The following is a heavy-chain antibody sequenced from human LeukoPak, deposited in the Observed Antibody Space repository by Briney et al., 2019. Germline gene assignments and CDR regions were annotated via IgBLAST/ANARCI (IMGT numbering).Heavy chain of an antibody. V-gene: IGHV3-33*01. D-gene: IGHD3-9*01. CDR1: GFTFSSYG. CDR2: IWYDGSNK. Sequence: GRSLRLSCAASGFTFSSYGMHWVRRAPGKGLEWVAVIWYDGSNKYYADSVKGRFTISRDNSKNTLYLQMNSLRAEDTAVYYCARDPRILTGYYKGGWFDPWGQGTLVTVSS. J-gene: IGHJ5*02. CDR3: ARDPRILTGYYKGGWFDP.